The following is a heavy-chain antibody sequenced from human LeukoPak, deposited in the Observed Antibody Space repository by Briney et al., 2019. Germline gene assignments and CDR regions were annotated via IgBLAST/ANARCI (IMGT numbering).Heavy chain of an antibody. CDR2: IYHSGST. CDR3: AREPLYGDYDPEGWFDP. V-gene: IGHV4-39*07. CDR1: GGSISSSSYY. D-gene: IGHD4-17*01. Sequence: SETLSLTCTVSGGSISSSSYYWGWIRQPPGKGLEWIGSIYHSGSTYYNPSLKSRVTISVDTSKNQFSLKLSSVTAADTAVYYCAREPLYGDYDPEGWFDPWGQGTLVTVSS. J-gene: IGHJ5*02.